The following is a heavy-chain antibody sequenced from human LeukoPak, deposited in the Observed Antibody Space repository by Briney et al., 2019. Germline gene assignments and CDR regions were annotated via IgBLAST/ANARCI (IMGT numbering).Heavy chain of an antibody. V-gene: IGHV4-39*01. CDR1: GGSISSSSYY. J-gene: IGHJ4*02. CDR3: ARHYYGSGSYYILFYFDY. D-gene: IGHD3-10*01. Sequence: SETLSLTCTVSGGSISSSSYYWGWIRQPPGKGLEWIGSIYYSGSTYYNPSLKGRVTISVDTSKNQFSLKLSSVTAADTAVYYCARHYYGSGSYYILFYFDYWSQGTLVTVSS. CDR2: IYYSGST.